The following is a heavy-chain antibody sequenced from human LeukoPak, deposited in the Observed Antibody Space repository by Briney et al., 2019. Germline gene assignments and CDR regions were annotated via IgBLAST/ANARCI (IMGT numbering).Heavy chain of an antibody. D-gene: IGHD2-8*01. CDR2: IWFDGSNK. V-gene: IGHV3-33*08. CDR1: GFTVSSNY. CDR3: ARDPGYCFNGVCPDDAFDI. J-gene: IGHJ3*02. Sequence: GGSLRLSCADSGFTVSSNYMRWVRQAPGKGLEWVALIWFDGSNKYYADSVKGRFTISRDNSKNTLYLQMNSLRAEDTAVYYCARDPGYCFNGVCPDDAFDIWGQGTMVTVSS.